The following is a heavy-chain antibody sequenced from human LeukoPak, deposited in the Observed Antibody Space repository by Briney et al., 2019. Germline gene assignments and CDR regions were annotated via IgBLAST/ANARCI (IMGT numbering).Heavy chain of an antibody. CDR3: ANAWGPAASYYYYYYYMDV. CDR1: GFTFSSYS. D-gene: IGHD2-2*01. CDR2: ISSSSSTI. J-gene: IGHJ6*03. V-gene: IGHV3-48*01. Sequence: GGSLRLSCAASGFTFSSYSMNWARQAPGKGLEWVSYISSSSSTIYYADSVKGRFTISRDNAKNSLYLQMNSLRAEDTAVYYCANAWGPAASYYYYYYYMDVWGKGTTVTVSS.